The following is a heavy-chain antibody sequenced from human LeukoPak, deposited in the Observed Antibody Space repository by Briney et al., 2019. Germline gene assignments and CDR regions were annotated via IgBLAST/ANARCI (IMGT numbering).Heavy chain of an antibody. J-gene: IGHJ4*02. CDR1: GDSISSYY. CDR2: IYYSGST. Sequence: SETLSLTCTVSGDSISSYYCSWIRQPPGKGLEWIGYIYYSGSTSYNPSLKSRVTISLDTSKNQFSLKLSSVTAADTAVYYCARTGYLGIDYWGQGTLVTVSS. CDR3: ARTGYLGIDY. D-gene: IGHD1-26*01. V-gene: IGHV4-59*08.